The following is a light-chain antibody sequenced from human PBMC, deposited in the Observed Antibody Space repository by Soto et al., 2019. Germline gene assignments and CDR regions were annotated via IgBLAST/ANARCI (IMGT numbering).Light chain of an antibody. Sequence: DIQMTQSPSSLSASLGDRVTITCRASQGIGVYLAWFQQKPGKVPKLLIYAASTLQSGVPSRFSGSGSGTDFTLTISSLQPEDFSTYCCQKDDGAPLTFGGGEKVEIK. V-gene: IGKV1-27*01. CDR1: QGIGVY. CDR2: AAS. J-gene: IGKJ4*01. CDR3: QKDDGAPLT.